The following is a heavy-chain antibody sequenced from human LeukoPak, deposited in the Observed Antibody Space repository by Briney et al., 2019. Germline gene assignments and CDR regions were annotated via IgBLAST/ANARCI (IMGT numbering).Heavy chain of an antibody. V-gene: IGHV3-23*01. D-gene: IGHD6-13*01. Sequence: GGSLRLSCAASGFTFSSYAMSWVRQAPGKGLEWVSAISGSGGSTYYADSVKGRFTISRDNSKNTLYLQKNSLRAEDTAVYYCAKDPLGVLGIAAAGTRFDYWGQGTLVTVSS. CDR1: GFTFSSYA. J-gene: IGHJ4*02. CDR2: ISGSGGST. CDR3: AKDPLGVLGIAAAGTRFDY.